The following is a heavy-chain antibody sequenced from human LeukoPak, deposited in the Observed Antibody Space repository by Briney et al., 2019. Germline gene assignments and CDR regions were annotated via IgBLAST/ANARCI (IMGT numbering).Heavy chain of an antibody. Sequence: PGGSLRLSCAVSGFTFGAYAMSWVRQAPGKGLEWVSGISGSGAITSYADSVKGRFTISRDNSKNTLYLQMSSLRAGDTAIYYCAKDPNWNDGYWGQGTLVSVSS. J-gene: IGHJ4*02. CDR3: AKDPNWNDGY. CDR1: GFTFGAYA. V-gene: IGHV3-23*01. D-gene: IGHD1-1*01. CDR2: ISGSGAIT.